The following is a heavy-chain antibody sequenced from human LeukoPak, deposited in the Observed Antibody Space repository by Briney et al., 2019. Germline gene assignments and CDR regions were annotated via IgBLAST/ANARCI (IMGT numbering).Heavy chain of an antibody. Sequence: PGRSLRLSCAASGFTFSSYGMHWVRQAPGKGLEWVTVIWYDGSNKYYADSVKGRFTISRDNSKNTLYLQMNSLRAEDTAVYYCAKDLMVTTTPLAYCGGDCYSPFDYWGQGTLVTVSS. J-gene: IGHJ4*02. CDR2: IWYDGSNK. D-gene: IGHD2-21*01. CDR1: GFTFSSYG. CDR3: AKDLMVTTTPLAYCGGDCYSPFDY. V-gene: IGHV3-33*06.